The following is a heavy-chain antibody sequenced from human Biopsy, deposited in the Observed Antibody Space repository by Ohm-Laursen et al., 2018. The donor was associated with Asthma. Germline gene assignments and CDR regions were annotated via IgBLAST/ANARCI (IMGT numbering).Heavy chain of an antibody. V-gene: IGHV3-53*01. CDR1: GFTVSRDH. D-gene: IGHD5-18*01. Sequence: SLRLSCAASGFTVSRDHMFWVRQAPGKGLEWVSVIYSGGTSDTADSVRGRFTISRDFYKNTLYLQMDSLRADDTAVYYCARGGQLWPTQFDYWGQGTLVIVSS. CDR3: ARGGQLWPTQFDY. J-gene: IGHJ4*02. CDR2: IYSGGTS.